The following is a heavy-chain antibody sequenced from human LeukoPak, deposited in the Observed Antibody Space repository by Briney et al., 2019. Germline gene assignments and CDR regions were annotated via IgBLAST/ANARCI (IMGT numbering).Heavy chain of an antibody. J-gene: IGHJ4*02. CDR2: IYYSGST. Sequence: SETLSLTCAVYGGSFSGYYWSWIRQPPGKGLEWIGYIYYSGSTNYNPSLRSRVTISVDTSKNQFSLKLSSVTAADTAVYYCARGSYDSSGYAFGYWGQGTLVTVSS. CDR3: ARGSYDSSGYAFGY. V-gene: IGHV4-59*08. D-gene: IGHD3-22*01. CDR1: GGSFSGYY.